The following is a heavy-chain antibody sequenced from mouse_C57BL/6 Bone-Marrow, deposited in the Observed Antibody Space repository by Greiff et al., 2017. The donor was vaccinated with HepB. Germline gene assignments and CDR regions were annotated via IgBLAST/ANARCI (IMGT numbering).Heavy chain of an antibody. CDR3: ARIYGRSPFDY. Sequence: QVQLQQSGPGLVAPSQSLSITCTVSGFSLTSYAISWVRQPPGKGLEWLGVIWTGGGANYNSALKSRLSISTDNSKSQVFLKMNSLQTDDTARDYCARIYGRSPFDYWGQGTTLTVSS. CDR1: GFSLTSYA. J-gene: IGHJ2*01. CDR2: IWTGGGA. V-gene: IGHV2-9-1*01. D-gene: IGHD1-1*01.